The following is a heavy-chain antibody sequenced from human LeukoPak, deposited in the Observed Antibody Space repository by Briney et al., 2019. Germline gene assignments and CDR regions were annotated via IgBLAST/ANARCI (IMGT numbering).Heavy chain of an antibody. CDR1: GGTFSSYA. CDR3: ARDYNGSGSSLDP. CDR2: IIPIFGTA. Sequence: SVKVSCKASGGTFSSYAISWVRQAPGQGLEWMGGIIPIFGTANYPQKFQGRVTITTDESTSTAYMELSSLRSEDTAVYYCARDYNGSGSSLDPWGQGTLVTVSS. J-gene: IGHJ5*02. D-gene: IGHD3-10*01. V-gene: IGHV1-69*05.